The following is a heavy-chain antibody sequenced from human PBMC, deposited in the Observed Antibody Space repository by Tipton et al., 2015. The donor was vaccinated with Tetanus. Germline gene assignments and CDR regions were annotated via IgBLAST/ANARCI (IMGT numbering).Heavy chain of an antibody. CDR1: GFSISTCY. Sequence: SLRLSCAASGFSISTCYINWVRQAPGKGLEWVSVIYSGGDTFYADSVKGRFTISRDNSKNTLYLQMNSLRAEDTAVYYCAKGPGEFAARQVGYFDSWGQGTLVTVSS. D-gene: IGHD6-6*01. CDR2: IYSGGDT. V-gene: IGHV3-53*05. CDR3: AKGPGEFAARQVGYFDS. J-gene: IGHJ4*02.